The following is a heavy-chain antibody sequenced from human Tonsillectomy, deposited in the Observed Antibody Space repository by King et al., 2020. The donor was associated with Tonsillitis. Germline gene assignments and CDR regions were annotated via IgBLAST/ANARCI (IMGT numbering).Heavy chain of an antibody. CDR3: AREYREAAGTGFDY. CDR1: GFTFSSNV. Sequence: VQLVESGGGVVQPGSSLRLSCAASGFTFSSNVLHWVRQAPGKGLEWVAGISHGGSIEFYAESVKGRITISRDNSKNTLSLQMNSLRDDDAGVYYCAREYREAAGTGFDYWGQGTLVTVSA. D-gene: IGHD6-13*01. V-gene: IGHV3-30*04. CDR2: ISHGGSIE. J-gene: IGHJ4*02.